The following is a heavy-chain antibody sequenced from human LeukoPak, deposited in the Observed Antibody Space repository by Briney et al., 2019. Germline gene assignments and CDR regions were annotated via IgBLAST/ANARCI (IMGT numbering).Heavy chain of an antibody. CDR2: ISAYNGNT. Sequence: ASVKVSCKASGYTFTSYGISWVRQAPGQGVEWMVWISAYNGNTNYAQKLQGRVTMTTDTSTSTAYMELRSLRSDDTAVYYCASAMVRGVRGDYWGQGTLVTVSS. CDR1: GYTFTSYG. V-gene: IGHV1-18*04. D-gene: IGHD3-10*01. CDR3: ASAMVRGVRGDY. J-gene: IGHJ4*02.